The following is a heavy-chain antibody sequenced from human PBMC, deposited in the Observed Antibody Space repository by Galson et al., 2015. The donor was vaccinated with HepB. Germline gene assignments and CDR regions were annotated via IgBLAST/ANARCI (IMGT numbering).Heavy chain of an antibody. J-gene: IGHJ4*02. CDR3: ANGGWFGELLSAPFDY. CDR1: GFTFSSSA. D-gene: IGHD3-10*01. CDR2: ISGSGGST. V-gene: IGHV3-23*01. Sequence: SLRLSCAASGFTFSSSAMSWVRQAPGKGLEWVSAISGSGGSTYYADSVKGRFTISRDNSKNTRYLQMNSLRAEDTAVYYCANGGWFGELLSAPFDYWGQGTLVTVSS.